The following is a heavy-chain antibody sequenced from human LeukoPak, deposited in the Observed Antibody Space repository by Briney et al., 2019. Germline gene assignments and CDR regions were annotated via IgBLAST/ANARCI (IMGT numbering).Heavy chain of an antibody. Sequence: WIRQLNHSGRTHYHPSLKSRVTISVDTSKNQFSLKLSSVTAADTAVYYCARGYSYGLRDWGQGTLVTVSS. J-gene: IGHJ4*02. D-gene: IGHD5-18*01. CDR2: LNHSGRT. V-gene: IGHV4-34*01. CDR3: ARGYSYGLRD.